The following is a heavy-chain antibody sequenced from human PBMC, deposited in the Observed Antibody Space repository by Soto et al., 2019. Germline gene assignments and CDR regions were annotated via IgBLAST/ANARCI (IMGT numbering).Heavy chain of an antibody. J-gene: IGHJ4*02. CDR2: IRSKAYGGTT. CDR3: TRDGVVVVTAIIY. Sequence: PGGSLRLSCTASGFTFGDYAMSWFRQAPGKGLEWVGFIRSKAYGGTTECAASVKGRFTISRDDSKSIAYLQMNSLKTEDTAVYYCTRDGVVVVTAIIYWGQGTLVTVSS. V-gene: IGHV3-49*03. CDR1: GFTFGDYA. D-gene: IGHD2-21*02.